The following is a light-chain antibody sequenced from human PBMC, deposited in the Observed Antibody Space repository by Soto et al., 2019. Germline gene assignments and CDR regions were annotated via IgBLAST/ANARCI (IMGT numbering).Light chain of an antibody. Sequence: SVLTQPASVSGSPGQSITISCTGTGSDVGNYKYVSWYQQHPGKAPKLIIFEVSNRPSGVSDRFSGSKSGNTASLTISGLQAEDEADYYCSSYTSISSLGVFGTGTKVTVL. J-gene: IGLJ1*01. CDR3: SSYTSISSLGV. V-gene: IGLV2-14*01. CDR1: GSDVGNYKY. CDR2: EVS.